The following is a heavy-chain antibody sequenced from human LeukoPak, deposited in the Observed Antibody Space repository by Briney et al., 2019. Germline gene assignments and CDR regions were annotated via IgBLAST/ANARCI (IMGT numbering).Heavy chain of an antibody. J-gene: IGHJ3*02. D-gene: IGHD2-2*01. CDR3: VKASYCSSTSCYATFDI. CDR2: ISSNGGSA. CDR1: GFTFSNYA. V-gene: IGHV3-64D*06. Sequence: GGSLRLSCSASGFTFSNYAMHWVRQAPGKGLEYVSAISSNGGSAYFADSVKGRFTISRDNSKNTVYLQMSSLSAEDTAVYYCVKASYCSSTSCYATFDIWGQGTMVTVSS.